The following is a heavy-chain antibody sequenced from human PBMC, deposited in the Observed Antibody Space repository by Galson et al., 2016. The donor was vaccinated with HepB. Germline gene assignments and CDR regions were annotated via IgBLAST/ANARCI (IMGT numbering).Heavy chain of an antibody. CDR3: ATFPHSYGSGYYYSPQFYYGMDV. J-gene: IGHJ6*02. D-gene: IGHD3-10*01. V-gene: IGHV1-18*01. CDR1: GYTFISHG. Sequence: SVKVSCKASGYTFISHGINWVRPTPGQGLGWMGWIRPFNGDTNDAQNLQGTVTLTTDTSTSTAYMEPRSLRSDDTREYYCATFPHSYGSGYYYSPQFYYGMDVWGQGTTVTVSS. CDR2: IRPFNGDT.